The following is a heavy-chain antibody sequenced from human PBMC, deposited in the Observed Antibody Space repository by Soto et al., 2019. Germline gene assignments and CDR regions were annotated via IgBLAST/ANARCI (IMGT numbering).Heavy chain of an antibody. V-gene: IGHV3-9*01. J-gene: IGHJ6*02. Sequence: GGSLRLSCAASGFTFDDYAMHWVRQAPGKGLEWVSGISWNSGSIGYADSVKGRFTISRDNAKNSLYLQMNSLRAEDTALYYCAKGNSSRGYYYYYYGMDVWGQGTTVTVS. CDR3: AKGNSSRGYYYYYYGMDV. CDR1: GFTFDDYA. CDR2: ISWNSGSI. D-gene: IGHD6-6*01.